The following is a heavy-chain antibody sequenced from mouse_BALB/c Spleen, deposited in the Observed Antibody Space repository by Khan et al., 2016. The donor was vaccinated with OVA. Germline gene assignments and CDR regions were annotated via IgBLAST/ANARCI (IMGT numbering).Heavy chain of an antibody. Sequence: QVQLQQSGAELARPGASVKMSCKASGYTFTSYTIHWIKKRPGQGLEWIGYINTSNGYTNYNQKFKDKATLTTDKSSTTAYLQLSSLTSDDSAVDNCVRDGAYHRNDGWFAYWGQGTLVTVSA. V-gene: IGHV1-4*01. D-gene: IGHD2-14*01. J-gene: IGHJ3*01. CDR1: GYTFTSYT. CDR3: VRDGAYHRNDGWFAY. CDR2: INTSNGYT.